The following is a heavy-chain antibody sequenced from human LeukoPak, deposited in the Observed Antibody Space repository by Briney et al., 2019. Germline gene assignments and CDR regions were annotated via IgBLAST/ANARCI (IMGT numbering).Heavy chain of an antibody. J-gene: IGHJ4*02. CDR3: ATQIGSIADY. Sequence: GGSLRLSCAASGFTFSSYGMHWVRQAPGKGLEWVAVISYDGSNKYYADSVKGRFTISRDNSKNTLYLQMTSLRAEDTAVYYCATQIGSIADYWGQGTLVTVSS. D-gene: IGHD3-10*01. CDR2: ISYDGSNK. V-gene: IGHV3-30*03. CDR1: GFTFSSYG.